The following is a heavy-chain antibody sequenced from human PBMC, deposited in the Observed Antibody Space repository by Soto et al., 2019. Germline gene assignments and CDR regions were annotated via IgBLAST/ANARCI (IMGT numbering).Heavy chain of an antibody. J-gene: IGHJ5*02. CDR2: ISTYSGDT. V-gene: IGHV1-18*01. Sequence: ASVKVSCKASGYTFFTYDISWVRQAPGQGLEWMGWISTYSGDTKYAQKFQGRVTMTTDTSTTTAYLELRSLRSDDTAVYYCTRHHGPTTSENWFDPWGQGTLVTVSS. CDR1: GYTFFTYD. CDR3: TRHHGPTTSENWFDP. D-gene: IGHD5-12*01.